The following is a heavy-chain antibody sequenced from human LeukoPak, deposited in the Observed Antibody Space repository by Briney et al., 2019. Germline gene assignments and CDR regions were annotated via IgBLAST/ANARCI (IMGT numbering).Heavy chain of an antibody. D-gene: IGHD2-15*01. CDR1: GFTFGDYA. V-gene: IGHV3-43*02. J-gene: IGHJ4*02. CDR2: ISGDGGTT. Sequence: QTGGSLRLSCAASGFTFGDYAMHWVRQAPGKGLEWVSLISGDGGTTYYADSVKGRFTISRDSSKNSLYLQMNSLRTEDTALYYCAKVLRGYCSCGSCYGYDFDYWGQGTLVTVSS. CDR3: AKVLRGYCSCGSCYGYDFDY.